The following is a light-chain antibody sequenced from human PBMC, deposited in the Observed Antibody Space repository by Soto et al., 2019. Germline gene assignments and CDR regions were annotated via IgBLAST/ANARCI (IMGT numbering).Light chain of an antibody. CDR3: MQGTHWPPYT. CDR2: QVS. J-gene: IGKJ2*01. CDR1: QSLAYIDGNTY. Sequence: DVVVTQSPLSLPVTLGQPASISCRSSQSLAYIDGNTYLNWFQQRPGQSPRRLIYQVSNRDSGVPDRFSGSGSGTDFTLKISRVEADDVGVYYCMQGTHWPPYTFGQGTKLEIK. V-gene: IGKV2-30*01.